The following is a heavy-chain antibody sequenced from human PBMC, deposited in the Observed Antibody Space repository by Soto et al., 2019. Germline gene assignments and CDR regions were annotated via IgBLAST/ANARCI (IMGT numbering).Heavy chain of an antibody. CDR2: IWYDDSNK. V-gene: IGHV3-33*01. Sequence: QVQLVESGGGVVQPGRSLRLSCAASGFTFSSYGMHWVRQAPGKGLEWVGLIWYDDSNKYYADSVKGRFTVSRDNSKNTLYLQMDGLRAEDTAVYYCAREAARWSYYYGLDVWGQGTTVTVSS. CDR3: AREAARWSYYYGLDV. CDR1: GFTFSSYG. D-gene: IGHD3-3*01. J-gene: IGHJ6*02.